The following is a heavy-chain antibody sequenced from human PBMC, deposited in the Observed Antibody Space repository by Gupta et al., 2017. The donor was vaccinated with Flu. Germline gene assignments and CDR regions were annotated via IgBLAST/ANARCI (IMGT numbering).Heavy chain of an antibody. Sequence: QVQLQESGPGLVKPSETLSLTCHVSGGSISNYSWSWIRQPPGKGLEWIGYIYNSGSTKYTPSLKSRFTIPVHTSKHQFSLELIAVTAPDTAVYDWSRRVPYRASYYDDYWGQGTLVTGSS. V-gene: IGHV4-59*08. J-gene: IGHJ4*02. CDR1: GGSISNYS. CDR3: SRRVPYRASYYDDY. D-gene: IGHD1-26*01. CDR2: IYNSGST.